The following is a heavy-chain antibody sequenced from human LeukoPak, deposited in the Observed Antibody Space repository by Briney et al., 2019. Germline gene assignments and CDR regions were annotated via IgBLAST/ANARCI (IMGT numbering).Heavy chain of an antibody. CDR3: IRQYSSGLLGY. V-gene: IGHV3-49*04. CDR2: IRSTGSGGAT. D-gene: IGHD3-22*01. Sequence: GSLRLSCTTSGFRLGAYALTWVRQAPGKGLEWIGFIRSTGSGGATEYAASVKGRFTISRDDSKSIVYLQMNSLKTEDTAVYYCIRQYSSGLLGYWGQGTLVTVSS. J-gene: IGHJ4*02. CDR1: GFRLGAYA.